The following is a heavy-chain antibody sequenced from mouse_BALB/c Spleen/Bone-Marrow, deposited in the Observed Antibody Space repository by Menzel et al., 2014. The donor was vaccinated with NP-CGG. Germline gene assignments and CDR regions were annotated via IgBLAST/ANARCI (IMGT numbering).Heavy chain of an antibody. CDR2: INPYNGGT. CDR3: ARGDYYGYAMDY. D-gene: IGHD1-1*01. CDR1: GYSFTGYT. J-gene: IGHJ4*01. V-gene: IGHV1-18*01. Sequence: EVQRVESGPELVKPGASMKISCKASGYSFTGYTMNWVKQSHGKNLEWIGLINPYNGGTSYNQKFKGKATLTVDKSSSTAYMELLSLTSEDPAVYYCARGDYYGYAMDYWGQGTSVTVSS.